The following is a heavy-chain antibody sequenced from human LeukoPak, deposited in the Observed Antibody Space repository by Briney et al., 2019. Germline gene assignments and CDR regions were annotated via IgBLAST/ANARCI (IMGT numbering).Heavy chain of an antibody. V-gene: IGHV3-23*01. CDR3: AKVTVQWLVQESFDY. J-gene: IGHJ4*02. Sequence: GGSLRLSCAASGFTFGSYAMSWVRQAPGKGLEWVSAISGSGGSTYYAGSVKGRFTISRDNSKNTLYLQMNSLRAEDTAVYYCAKVTVQWLVQESFDYWGQGTLVTVSS. CDR1: GFTFGSYA. D-gene: IGHD6-19*01. CDR2: ISGSGGST.